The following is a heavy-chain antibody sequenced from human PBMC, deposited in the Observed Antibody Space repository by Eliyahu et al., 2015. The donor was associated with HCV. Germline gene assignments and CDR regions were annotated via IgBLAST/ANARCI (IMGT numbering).Heavy chain of an antibody. V-gene: IGHV3-48*01. CDR2: IYSDSSTV. CDR1: GFTLXNYS. CDR3: VRALKDGYKFFDF. J-gene: IGHJ4*02. D-gene: IGHD5-24*01. Sequence: EVQLVESGGGLVQPGGSLRLSXAXSGFTLXNYSMVWVRQAPGKGLEWISYIYSDSSTVYYADSVKGRFTISRDNAKNSLYLQMNSLRAEDTAVYYCVRALKDGYKFFDFWGQGALVAVSS.